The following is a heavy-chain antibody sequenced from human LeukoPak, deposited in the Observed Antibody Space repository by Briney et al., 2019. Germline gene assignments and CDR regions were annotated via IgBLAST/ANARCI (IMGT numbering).Heavy chain of an antibody. CDR2: IWYDGSNK. D-gene: IGHD4-17*01. CDR1: GFTFSSYG. J-gene: IGHJ4*02. CDR3: ARDPNGDAFDY. V-gene: IGHV3-33*01. Sequence: PGGSLRLSCAASGFTFSSYGMHWVRQAPGKGLEWVAVIWYDGSNKYYADSVKGRFTISRDNSKNTLYLQMNSLRAEDTAVYYCARDPNGDAFDYWGQGTLVTVSS.